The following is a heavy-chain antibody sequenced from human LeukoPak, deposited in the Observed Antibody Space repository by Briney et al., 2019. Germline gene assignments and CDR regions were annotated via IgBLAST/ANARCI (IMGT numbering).Heavy chain of an antibody. J-gene: IGHJ6*03. Sequence: ASVKVSCKASGYTFTSYGISWVRQAPGQGLEWMGWISAYNGNTNYAQKLQGRVTMTTDTSTSTAYMELRSLRSDDTAVYYCARDPNRIAARPPRSYYMDVWGKGTTVTVSS. D-gene: IGHD6-6*01. V-gene: IGHV1-18*01. CDR2: ISAYNGNT. CDR1: GYTFTSYG. CDR3: ARDPNRIAARPPRSYYMDV.